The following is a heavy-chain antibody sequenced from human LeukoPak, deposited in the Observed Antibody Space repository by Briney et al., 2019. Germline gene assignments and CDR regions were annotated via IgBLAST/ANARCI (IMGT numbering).Heavy chain of an antibody. CDR3: ATVKHHYYGSGGWFDP. CDR1: GYTLTELS. J-gene: IGHJ5*02. V-gene: IGHV1-24*01. Sequence: ASVKVSCKVSGYTLTELSMHWVRQAPGKGLEWMGGFDLEDGETIYAQKFQGRVTMTEDTSIDTAYMELSSLRSEDTAVYYCATVKHHYYGSGGWFDPWGQGTLVTVSS. CDR2: FDLEDGET. D-gene: IGHD3-10*01.